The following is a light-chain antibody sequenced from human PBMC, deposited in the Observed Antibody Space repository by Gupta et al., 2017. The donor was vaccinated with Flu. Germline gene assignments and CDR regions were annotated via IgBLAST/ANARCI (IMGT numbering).Light chain of an antibody. V-gene: IGKV1-39*01. Sequence: DIQMTQSPSSLSSSVGDRVSITCRASQNISPYLNWYQQKPGKAPKLLIYEESILQSGVPARFSGSASGTDFTLTISSRQPEDFATYYCQQSHTTPQTFGQGTKVEVK. CDR2: EES. J-gene: IGKJ1*01. CDR3: QQSHTTPQT. CDR1: QNISPY.